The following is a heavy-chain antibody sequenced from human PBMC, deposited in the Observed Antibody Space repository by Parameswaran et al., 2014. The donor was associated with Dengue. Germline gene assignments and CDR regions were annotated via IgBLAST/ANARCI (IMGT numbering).Heavy chain of an antibody. CDR3: ARYGGVAASGWGYYYGMDV. Sequence: RWIRQPPGKGLEWVANIKQDGSEKYYVDSVKGRFTISRDNAKNSLYLQMNSLRAEDTAVYYCARYGGVAASGWGYYYGMDVWGQGTTVTVSS. D-gene: IGHD4/OR15-4a*01. V-gene: IGHV3-7*01. CDR2: IKQDGSEK. J-gene: IGHJ6*02.